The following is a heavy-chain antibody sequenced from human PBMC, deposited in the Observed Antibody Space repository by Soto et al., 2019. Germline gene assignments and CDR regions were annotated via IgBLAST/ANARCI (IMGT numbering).Heavy chain of an antibody. CDR3: TRGHYYGMDV. Sequence: HPVGSLRLSCAASGYTFSAYWMHWVRQAPGKGLVWVSRTNTDGTATTYADSVEGRFTISRDNAKNMLYLQMNSLRAEDTAVYYCTRGHYYGMDVWGQGTTVTVSS. J-gene: IGHJ6*02. V-gene: IGHV3-74*03. CDR1: GYTFSAYW. CDR2: TNTDGTAT.